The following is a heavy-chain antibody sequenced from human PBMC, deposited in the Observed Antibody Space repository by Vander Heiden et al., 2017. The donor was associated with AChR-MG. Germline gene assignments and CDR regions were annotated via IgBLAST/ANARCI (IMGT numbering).Heavy chain of an antibody. Sequence: QVQLVQSGAEVKKPGASVKVSCKASGYTFTSYAMHWGRQAPGQRLEWMGWINAGNGNTKYAQKFQGRVTITRDTSASTAYMELSSLRSEDTAVYYCARPYSGSYLAFDYWGQGTLVTVSS. CDR1: GYTFTSYA. CDR2: INAGNGNT. V-gene: IGHV1-3*01. D-gene: IGHD1-26*01. J-gene: IGHJ4*02. CDR3: ARPYSGSYLAFDY.